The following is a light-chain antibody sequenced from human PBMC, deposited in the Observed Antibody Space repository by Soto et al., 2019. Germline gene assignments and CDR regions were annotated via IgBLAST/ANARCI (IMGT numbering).Light chain of an antibody. Sequence: IVLKQSPGPLSLSPGERATLSCRASQSVSSRLAWYQHKSGQAPGLLISGASRRATGIPDRFSGSGSGTDFTLTISRLEPEDFALYYCQHYYGTSPISFGQGTKVDIK. CDR1: QSVSSR. CDR3: QHYYGTSPIS. J-gene: IGKJ1*01. V-gene: IGKV3-20*01. CDR2: GAS.